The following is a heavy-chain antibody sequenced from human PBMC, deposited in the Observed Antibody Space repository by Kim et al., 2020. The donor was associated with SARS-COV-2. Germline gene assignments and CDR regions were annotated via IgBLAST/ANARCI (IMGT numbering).Heavy chain of an antibody. V-gene: IGHV2-5*01. Sequence: DKRYSPSLKSRLTITKDNSKNQVVLTMTNMDPVDTATYYCARRRGGYFDYWGQGTLVTVSS. CDR2: DK. CDR3: ARRRGGYFDY. J-gene: IGHJ4*02. D-gene: IGHD3-16*01.